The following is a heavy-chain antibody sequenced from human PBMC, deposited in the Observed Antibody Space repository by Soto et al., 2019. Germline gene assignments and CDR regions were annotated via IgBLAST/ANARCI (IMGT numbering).Heavy chain of an antibody. CDR3: ARERVSGLRVSGAYYYYYYGMDV. D-gene: IGHD1-26*01. CDR1: GFTFSSYS. J-gene: IGHJ6*02. Sequence: GGSLRLSCAASGFTFSSYSMNWVRQAPGKGLEWVSYISSSSSTIYYADSVKGRFTISRDNAKNSLYLQMNSLRDEDTAVYYCARERVSGLRVSGAYYYYYYGMDVWGQGTTVTVSS. V-gene: IGHV3-48*02. CDR2: ISSSSSTI.